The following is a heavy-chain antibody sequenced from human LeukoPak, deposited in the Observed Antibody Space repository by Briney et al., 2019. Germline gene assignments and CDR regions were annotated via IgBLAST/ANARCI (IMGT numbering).Heavy chain of an antibody. V-gene: IGHV3-33*06. Sequence: GGSLRLSCATSRFTFSNHGMHWVRQAPGKGLEWVALIWYDGSNKYYADSVKGRFTISRDNSKNTLSLRMNSLRAEDTAVYYCAKGRGTTVTSAANYWGQGTLVTVSS. CDR1: RFTFSNHG. D-gene: IGHD4-17*01. CDR3: AKGRGTTVTSAANY. J-gene: IGHJ4*02. CDR2: IWYDGSNK.